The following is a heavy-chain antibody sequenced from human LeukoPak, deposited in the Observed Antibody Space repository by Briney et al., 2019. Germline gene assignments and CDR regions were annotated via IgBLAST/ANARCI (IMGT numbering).Heavy chain of an antibody. V-gene: IGHV1-3*03. CDR1: GYTFTSYA. J-gene: IGHJ4*02. CDR3: ARGASGSYWPFDY. Sequence: GASVKVSCKASGYTFTSYAMHWVRQAPGQRLEWMGWINAGNGNTKYSQEFQGRVTLTRDTSASTAYMELSSLRSEDMAVYYCARGASGSYWPFDYWGQGTLVTVSS. D-gene: IGHD1-26*01. CDR2: INAGNGNT.